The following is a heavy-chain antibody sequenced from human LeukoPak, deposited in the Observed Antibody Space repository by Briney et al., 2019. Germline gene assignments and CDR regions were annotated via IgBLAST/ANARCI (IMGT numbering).Heavy chain of an antibody. Sequence: PSETLSLTCTVSGGSISSYYWSWIRQPPGKGLEWIGYIYYSGSTNYNPSLKSRVTISVDTSKNQFSLKLSSVTAADTAVYYCARHDGGEWTIRTAYDAFDIWGQGTMVTVSS. CDR3: ARHDGGEWTIRTAYDAFDI. D-gene: IGHD3-16*01. V-gene: IGHV4-59*08. J-gene: IGHJ3*02. CDR2: IYYSGST. CDR1: GGSISSYY.